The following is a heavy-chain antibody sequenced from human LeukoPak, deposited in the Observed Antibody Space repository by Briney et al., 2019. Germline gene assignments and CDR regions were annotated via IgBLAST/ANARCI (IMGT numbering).Heavy chain of an antibody. J-gene: IGHJ4*02. D-gene: IGHD2-2*01. V-gene: IGHV3-23*01. Sequence: PGGFLRLSCAASGFTFSNYAMSWVRQAPGKGLERVSAISGSGGSTYYADSVKGRFTISRDNSKNTLYLQMNSLRAEDTAVYYCAKVPHRLLGVVVPAAMLRDFDYWGQGTLVTVSS. CDR2: ISGSGGST. CDR1: GFTFSNYA. CDR3: AKVPHRLLGVVVPAAMLRDFDY.